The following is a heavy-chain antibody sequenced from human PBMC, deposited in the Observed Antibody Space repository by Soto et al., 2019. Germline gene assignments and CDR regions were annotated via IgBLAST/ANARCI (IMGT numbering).Heavy chain of an antibody. Sequence: PGGSLRLSCAASGFMFSAYTMNWVRQAPGKGLEWLSSISDDSSYIDYADSLRGRFTVSRDNSKNTLSLQMNSLTAEDTAVYFCAKRRGAGGHFDYWGQGALVTVSS. CDR3: AKRRGAGGHFDY. D-gene: IGHD2-15*01. V-gene: IGHV3-21*04. J-gene: IGHJ4*02. CDR1: GFMFSAYT. CDR2: ISDDSSYI.